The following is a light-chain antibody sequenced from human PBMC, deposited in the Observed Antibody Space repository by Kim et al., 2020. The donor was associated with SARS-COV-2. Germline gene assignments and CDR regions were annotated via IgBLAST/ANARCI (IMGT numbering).Light chain of an antibody. CDR1: SSNIGNNY. V-gene: IGLV1-51*01. J-gene: IGLJ2*01. CDR2: DKN. Sequence: GQKVTISCSGSSSNIGNNYVSWYQQRPGTAPKHLIYDKNKRASGIPDRFSGSKSGTSATLVITGLQTGDEADYYCGTGDSSLSDVVFGGGTKLTVL. CDR3: GTGDSSLSDVV.